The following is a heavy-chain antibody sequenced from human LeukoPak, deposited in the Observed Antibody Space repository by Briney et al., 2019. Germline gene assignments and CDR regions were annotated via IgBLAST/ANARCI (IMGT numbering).Heavy chain of an antibody. Sequence: GGSLRLSCAASGFTFSSYAMSWVRQAPGKGLEWVSAISSSGVSTYYADSVKGRFTISRDNSKNTLYLQMNSLRAEDTAVYYCARDRGYCSSTSCLYYYYMDVWGKGTTVTVSS. CDR3: ARDRGYCSSTSCLYYYYMDV. V-gene: IGHV3-23*01. J-gene: IGHJ6*03. D-gene: IGHD2-2*01. CDR1: GFTFSSYA. CDR2: ISSSGVST.